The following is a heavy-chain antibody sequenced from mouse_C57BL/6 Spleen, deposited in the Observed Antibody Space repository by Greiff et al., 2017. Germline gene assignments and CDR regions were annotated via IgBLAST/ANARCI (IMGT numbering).Heavy chain of an antibody. CDR2: ISSGSSTI. J-gene: IGHJ3*01. D-gene: IGHD1-1*01. V-gene: IGHV5-17*01. CDR1: GFTFSDYG. CDR3: ARDYYGSSYVEAWFAY. Sequence: EVQLQESGGGLVKPGGSLKLSCAASGFTFSDYGMHWVRQAPEKGLEWVAYISSGSSTIYYADTVQGRFTISRDNAKNTMFLQMTSLRSEDTAMYYCARDYYGSSYVEAWFAYWGQGTLVTVSA.